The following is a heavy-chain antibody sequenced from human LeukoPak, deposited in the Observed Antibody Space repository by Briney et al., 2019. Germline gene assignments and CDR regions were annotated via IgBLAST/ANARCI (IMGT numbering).Heavy chain of an antibody. V-gene: IGHV7-4-1*02. Sequence: ASVKVSCKASGYTFTSYYMHWVRQAPGQGLEWMGWINTNTGNPTYAQGFTGRFVFSLDTSVSTAYLQISSLKAEDTAVYYCARGSVLEGFDPWGQGTLVTVSS. J-gene: IGHJ5*02. CDR3: ARGSVLEGFDP. CDR1: GYTFTSYY. CDR2: INTNTGNP. D-gene: IGHD5/OR15-5a*01.